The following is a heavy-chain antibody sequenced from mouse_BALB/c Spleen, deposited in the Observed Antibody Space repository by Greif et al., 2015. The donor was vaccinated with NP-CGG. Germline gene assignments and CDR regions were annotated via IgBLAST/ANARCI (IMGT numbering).Heavy chain of an antibody. CDR1: GFNIKDTY. Sequence: EVQLQQSGAEPVKPGASVKLSCTASGFNIKDTYMHWVKQRPEQGLEWIGRTDPANGNTKYDPKFQGKATITADTSSNTAYLQLSSLTSEDTAVYYCARWDWYFDVWGAGTTVTVSS. V-gene: IGHV14-3*02. J-gene: IGHJ1*01. CDR3: ARWDWYFDV. CDR2: TDPANGNT.